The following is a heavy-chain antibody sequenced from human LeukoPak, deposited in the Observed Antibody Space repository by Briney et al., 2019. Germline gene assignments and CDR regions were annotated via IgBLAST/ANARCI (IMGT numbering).Heavy chain of an antibody. Sequence: SCKASGGTFSSYAISWVRQAPGKGLEWVAVISYDGTNKYYADSVKGRFTISRDNSKNTMYLQMNSLRAEDTAMYYCARAPMSYDSSGFGGAFDIWGQGTMVTVSS. J-gene: IGHJ3*02. V-gene: IGHV3-30-3*01. CDR1: GGTFSSYA. CDR3: ARAPMSYDSSGFGGAFDI. CDR2: ISYDGTNK. D-gene: IGHD3-22*01.